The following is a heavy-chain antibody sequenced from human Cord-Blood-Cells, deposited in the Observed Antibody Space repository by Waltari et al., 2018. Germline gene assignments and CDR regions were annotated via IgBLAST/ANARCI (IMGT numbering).Heavy chain of an antibody. D-gene: IGHD1-26*01. Sequence: QVQLQQWGAGLLKPSETLSLTCAVYGGSFSGYYWSWIRQPPGKGLEWIWEINHIGSTNYNPSLKSRVTISVDTSKNQFSPKLSSVTAADTAVYYCARGPFAGATKFFDYWGQGTLVTVSS. J-gene: IGHJ4*02. CDR2: INHIGST. CDR1: GGSFSGYY. CDR3: ARGPFAGATKFFDY. V-gene: IGHV4-34*01.